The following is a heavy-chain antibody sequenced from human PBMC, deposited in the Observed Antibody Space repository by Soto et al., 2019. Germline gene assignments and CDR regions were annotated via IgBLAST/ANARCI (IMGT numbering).Heavy chain of an antibody. D-gene: IGHD2-2*01. CDR3: ATTVVVPAAKGYYYYGMDV. Sequence: GESLKISCQGSGYSFTIYWISWVRQMPGKGLEWMCRIDPSDSYTSYSPSFQGHVTISADRSISTAYLQWSSLKASDTAMYYCATTVVVPAAKGYYYYGMDVGGQGTTVTVSS. J-gene: IGHJ6*02. CDR1: GYSFTIYW. V-gene: IGHV5-10-1*01. CDR2: IDPSDSYT.